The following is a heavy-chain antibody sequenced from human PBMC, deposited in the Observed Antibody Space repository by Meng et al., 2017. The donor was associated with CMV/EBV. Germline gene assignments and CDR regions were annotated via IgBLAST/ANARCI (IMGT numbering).Heavy chain of an antibody. V-gene: IGHV1-2*02. CDR2: INPNSGGT. D-gene: IGHD2-2*01. J-gene: IGHJ5*02. Sequence: ASVKVSCKASGYTFTGYYMHWVRQAPGQGLAWMGWINPNSGGTNYAQKFQGRVTMTRDTSISTAYMELSRLRSDDTAVYYCAREDIVVVPAATYNWFDPWGQGTLVTVSS. CDR3: AREDIVVVPAATYNWFDP. CDR1: GYTFTGYY.